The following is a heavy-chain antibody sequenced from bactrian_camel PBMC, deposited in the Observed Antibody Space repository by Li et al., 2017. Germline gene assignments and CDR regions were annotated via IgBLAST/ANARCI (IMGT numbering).Heavy chain of an antibody. CDR2: INSGGGST. D-gene: IGHD3*01. CDR1: GYTYGSSC. J-gene: IGHJ4*01. Sequence: VQLVESGGGSVQAGGSLRISCTVSGYTYGSSCMGWFRQAPGKGLEWVSGINSGGGSTYYADSVKGRFTISQDRTKNTLYLQMNNLKPEDTAMYYCAADEDLYGLVHVCFQRLPSSKYLGQGTQVTVS. V-gene: IGHV3S40*01.